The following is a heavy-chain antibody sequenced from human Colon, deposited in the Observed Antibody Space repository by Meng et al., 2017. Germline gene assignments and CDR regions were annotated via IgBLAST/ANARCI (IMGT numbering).Heavy chain of an antibody. CDR1: GDSISSGNG. CDR2: IYPSGRT. V-gene: IGHV4-4*02. CDR3: VRQGMTSYSWGY. D-gene: IGHD3-9*01. Sequence: QVQLQEPGPGLVKPSGTLSLTCAVSGDSISSGNGWTWVRQPPGKGLEWIGEIYPSGRTSSNPSLQGRVTILLDKSKNQFSLNLNSVTAADTALYYCVRQGMTSYSWGYWGQGTLVTVSS. J-gene: IGHJ4*02.